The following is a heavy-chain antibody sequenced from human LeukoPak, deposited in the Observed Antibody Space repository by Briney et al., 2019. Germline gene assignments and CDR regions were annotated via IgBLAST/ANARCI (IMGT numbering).Heavy chain of an antibody. CDR2: IYTSGST. V-gene: IGHV4-4*07. Sequence: SETLSLTCTVSGGSISSYYWSWIRQPAGKGLEWIGRIYTSGSTNYNPSLKSRVTMSVDTSKNQFSLKLSSVTAADTAVYYCARDVRRFSGSYYYYYYYMDVWGKGTTVTVSS. D-gene: IGHD1-26*01. J-gene: IGHJ6*03. CDR3: ARDVRRFSGSYYYYYYYMDV. CDR1: GGSISSYY.